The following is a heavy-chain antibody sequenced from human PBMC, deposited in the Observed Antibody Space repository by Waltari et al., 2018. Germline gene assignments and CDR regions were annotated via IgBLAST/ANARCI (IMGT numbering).Heavy chain of an antibody. Sequence: VLEAGGGLIQPGGYRRLSCVGSGFSVSSNYMSWVRQAPGKGLEWVSVLYGDGRTYYAESVKGRFIISRDNSKNTVYFQMNRLQTEDTAVYFCVRGVAGGFDIWGQGTLVTVSS. CDR2: LYGDGRT. V-gene: IGHV3-53*01. J-gene: IGHJ3*02. CDR3: VRGVAGGFDI. D-gene: IGHD6-19*01. CDR1: GFSVSSNY.